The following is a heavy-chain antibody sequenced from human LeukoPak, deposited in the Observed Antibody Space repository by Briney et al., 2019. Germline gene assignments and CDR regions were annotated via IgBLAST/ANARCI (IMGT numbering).Heavy chain of an antibody. CDR1: GGSISSYY. D-gene: IGHD6-13*01. CDR3: ARDFGGAAAGKFDY. J-gene: IGHJ4*02. V-gene: IGHV4-59*01. CDR2: IYYSGST. Sequence: PSETLSLTCTVSGGSISSYYWSWIRQPPGKGLEWIGYIYYSGSTNYNPSLKSRVTISVDTSKNQFSLKLSSVTAADTAVYYCARDFGGAAAGKFDYWGQGTLVTVS.